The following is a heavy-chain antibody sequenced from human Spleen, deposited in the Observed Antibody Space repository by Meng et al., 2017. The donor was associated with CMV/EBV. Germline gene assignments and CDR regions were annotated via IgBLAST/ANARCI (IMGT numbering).Heavy chain of an antibody. CDR2: IYQSGGT. CDR1: GGSISSSGYS. J-gene: IGHJ4*02. CDR3: ARESIGVTGDKYFDY. Sequence: VSGGSISSSGYSWSWIRQAPGKGLEWIGYIYQSGGTYYNPSLKSRVTISADRAKNQFSLRLISVTAADTAVYFCARESIGVTGDKYFDYWGQGALVTVS. V-gene: IGHV4-30-2*01. D-gene: IGHD1-20*01.